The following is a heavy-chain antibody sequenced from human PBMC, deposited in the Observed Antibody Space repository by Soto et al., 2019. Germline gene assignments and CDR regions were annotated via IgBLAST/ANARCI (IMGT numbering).Heavy chain of an antibody. J-gene: IGHJ4*02. D-gene: IGHD6-13*01. CDR1: GFTFSSYA. V-gene: IGHV3-30-3*01. Sequence: PGGSLRLSCAASGFTFSSYAMHWVRQAPGKGLEWVAVISYDGSNKYYADSVKGRFTISRDNSKNTLYLQMNSLRAEDTAVYYCARVPHRAADGTIYWGQGPLVTVFS. CDR3: ARVPHRAADGTIY. CDR2: ISYDGSNK.